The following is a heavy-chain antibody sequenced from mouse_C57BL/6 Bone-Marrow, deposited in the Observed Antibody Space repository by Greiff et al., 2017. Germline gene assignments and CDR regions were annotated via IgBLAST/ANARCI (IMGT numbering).Heavy chain of an antibody. Sequence: EVKLQQSGPELVKPGASVKISCKASGYSFTGYYMHWVKQSHGNILDWIGYIYPYNGVSSYNQKFKGKATLTVDKSSSTAYMELLSLTSEDSAVYYCASRHRTTVVESLYYYAMDYWGQGTSVTVAS. CDR1: GYSFTGYY. CDR2: IYPYNGVS. CDR3: ASRHRTTVVESLYYYAMDY. D-gene: IGHD1-1*01. V-gene: IGHV1-31*01. J-gene: IGHJ4*01.